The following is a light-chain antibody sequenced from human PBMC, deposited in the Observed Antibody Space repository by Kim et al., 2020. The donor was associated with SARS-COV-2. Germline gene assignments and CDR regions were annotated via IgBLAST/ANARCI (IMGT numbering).Light chain of an antibody. CDR2: DVS. Sequence: HSVTIACTGTSRDVGGYNYVSWYQQHPGKAPKLMIYDVSKRPSGVPDRFSGSKSGNTASLTISGLQAEDEADYYCCSYAGSYTYVVFGGGTQLTVL. CDR1: SRDVGGYNY. V-gene: IGLV2-11*01. J-gene: IGLJ2*01. CDR3: CSYAGSYTYVV.